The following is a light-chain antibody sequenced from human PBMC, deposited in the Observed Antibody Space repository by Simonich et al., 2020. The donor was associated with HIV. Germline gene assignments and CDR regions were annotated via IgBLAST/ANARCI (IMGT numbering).Light chain of an antibody. CDR2: EGT. CDR3: CSYAGSSSFWV. Sequence: QSVLTQPASVSGSPGQSITISCTGTSSDVGKYNLVSWYQHHPGKAPKLMIYEGTKLPSGVSNRFAGSMSGNTASLTISGLQAEDEADYYCCSYAGSSSFWVFGGGTKLTVL. V-gene: IGLV2-23*01. J-gene: IGLJ3*02. CDR1: SSDVGKYNL.